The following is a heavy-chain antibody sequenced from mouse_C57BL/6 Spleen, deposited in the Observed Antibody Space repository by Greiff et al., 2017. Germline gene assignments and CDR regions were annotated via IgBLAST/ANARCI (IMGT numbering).Heavy chain of an antibody. D-gene: IGHD2-5*01. J-gene: IGHJ4*01. Sequence: VQLQQSGAELARPGASVKLSCKASGYTFTSYGISWVKQRTGQGLEWIGEIYPRSGNTYYNEKFKGKATLTADKSSSTAYMELRSLTSEDSAVYFCARRGSNYQYYYAMDYWGQGTSVTVSS. CDR1: GYTFTSYG. V-gene: IGHV1-81*01. CDR3: ARRGSNYQYYYAMDY. CDR2: IYPRSGNT.